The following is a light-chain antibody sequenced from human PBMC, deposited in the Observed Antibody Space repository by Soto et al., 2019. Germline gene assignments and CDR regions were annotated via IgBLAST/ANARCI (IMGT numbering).Light chain of an antibody. J-gene: IGKJ1*01. CDR1: QSVGRNY. CDR2: RIS. Sequence: EIVLTQSPGPVSLSPGDRATLSCRASQSVGRNYLAWYQQKPGQAPRLLIHRISTRATGIPDRFSGSGSATDFTLTISRLEPEDFAVYYCQQYDKAPQTFGQGTKVDI. V-gene: IGKV3-20*01. CDR3: QQYDKAPQT.